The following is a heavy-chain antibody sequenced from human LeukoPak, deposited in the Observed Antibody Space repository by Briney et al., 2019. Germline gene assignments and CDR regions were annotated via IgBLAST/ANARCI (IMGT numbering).Heavy chain of an antibody. V-gene: IGHV4-39*01. CDR3: ARLPIYAGGGATNSK. CDR1: GGSISSSSYY. Sequence: SETLSLTCTVSGGSISSSSYYWGWIRQPPGKGLEWIGSIYCSGSTYYNPSLKSRVTISVDTSKNQFSLKLSSVTAADTAVYYCARLPIYAGGGATNSKWGQGTLVTVSS. J-gene: IGHJ4*02. D-gene: IGHD2-21*01. CDR2: IYCSGST.